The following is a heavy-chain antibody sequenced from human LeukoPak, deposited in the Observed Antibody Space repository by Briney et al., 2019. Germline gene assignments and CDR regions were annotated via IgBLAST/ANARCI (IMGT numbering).Heavy chain of an antibody. V-gene: IGHV3-30-3*01. CDR2: ISYDGSNK. D-gene: IGHD2-15*01. J-gene: IGHJ6*02. Sequence: QSGGSLRLSCAASGFTFSSYAMHWVRQAPGKGLEWVAVISYDGSNKYYADSVKGRFTISRDNSKNTLYLQMNSLRAEDTAVYYCARVPQFCSGGSCYSYYGMDVWGQGTTVTVSS. CDR1: GFTFSSYA. CDR3: ARVPQFCSGGSCYSYYGMDV.